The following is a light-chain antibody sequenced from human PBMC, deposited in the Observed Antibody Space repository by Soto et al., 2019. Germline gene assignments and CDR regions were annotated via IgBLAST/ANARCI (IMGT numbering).Light chain of an antibody. J-gene: IGLJ2*01. CDR3: QTWGTGIVV. CDR2: VNSDGSH. V-gene: IGLV4-69*01. CDR1: SGHSSYA. Sequence: QLVLTQSPSASASLGDSVKLTCTLSSGHSSYAIAWHQHQPGKGPRFLMKVNSDGSHTEGDGIPDRFSGSSSGAERFLTISSLQSEDEADYYCQTWGTGIVVFGGGTKLTVL.